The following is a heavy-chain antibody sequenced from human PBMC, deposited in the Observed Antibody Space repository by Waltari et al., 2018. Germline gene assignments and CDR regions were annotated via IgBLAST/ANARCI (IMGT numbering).Heavy chain of an antibody. CDR3: ARDYYGSGSYYKALDY. CDR2: IIPIFGTA. J-gene: IGHJ4*02. D-gene: IGHD3-10*01. Sequence: SVKVSCKASGSTFSSYAISWVRQAPGQGLEWMGGIIPIFGTANYAQKFQGRVTITADESTSTAYMELSSLRSEDTAVYYCARDYYGSGSYYKALDYWGQGTLVTVSS. V-gene: IGHV1-69*01. CDR1: GSTFSSYA.